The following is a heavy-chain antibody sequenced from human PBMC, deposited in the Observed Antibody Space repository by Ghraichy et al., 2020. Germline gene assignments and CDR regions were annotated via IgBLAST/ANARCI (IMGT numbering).Heavy chain of an antibody. V-gene: IGHV4-34*01. D-gene: IGHD3-3*01. J-gene: IGHJ6*02. CDR2: INHSGST. CDR3: ARAGSPVKRITIFGVVFMDV. Sequence: SETLSLTCAVYGGSFSGYYWSWIRQPPGKGLEWIGEINHSGSTNYNPSLKSRVTISVDTSKNQFSLKLSSVTAADTAVYYCARAGSPVKRITIFGVVFMDVWGQGTTVTVSS. CDR1: GGSFSGYY.